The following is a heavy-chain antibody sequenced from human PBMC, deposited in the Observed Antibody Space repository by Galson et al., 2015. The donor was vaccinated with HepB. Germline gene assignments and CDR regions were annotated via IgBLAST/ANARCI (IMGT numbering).Heavy chain of an antibody. V-gene: IGHV3-7*03. CDR2: IKQNGGEE. CDR3: ARKNSLAGSTYFDY. J-gene: IGHJ4*02. Sequence: SLRLSCAASGFTFSNCWMTWVRQAPGKALEWVANIKQNGGEEYYIDSVKGRFTISRDNAKNSLFLQMNGLRAEDTAVYYCARKNSLAGSTYFDYWGQGTLVTVSS. D-gene: IGHD6-19*01. CDR1: GFTFSNCW.